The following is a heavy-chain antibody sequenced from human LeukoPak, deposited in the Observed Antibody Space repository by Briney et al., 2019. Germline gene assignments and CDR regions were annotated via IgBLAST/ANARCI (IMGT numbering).Heavy chain of an antibody. CDR2: ISWNSGII. Sequence: SLRLSCAASGFTFDDYVMHWVRQAPGKGLEWVSGISWNSGIIDYADSVKGRFTISRDNAKNTLYLQMNSLRAEDTAVYYCAVTYGYCSGGSCPFDYWGQGTLVTVSS. CDR1: GFTFDDYV. J-gene: IGHJ4*02. V-gene: IGHV3-9*01. CDR3: AVTYGYCSGGSCPFDY. D-gene: IGHD2-15*01.